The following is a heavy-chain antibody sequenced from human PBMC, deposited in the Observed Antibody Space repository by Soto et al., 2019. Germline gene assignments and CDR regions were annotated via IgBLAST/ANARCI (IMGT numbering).Heavy chain of an antibody. Sequence: SETLSLTCAVSGGSINSGGFSWSWIRQPPGKGLEWIGYIYQTGSTYYNPSLKSRVTLSVDTSNNRFSLKMNSVTAADTAVYYCDRPPYGGYFDRWGQGTKVTVSS. D-gene: IGHD4-17*01. CDR2: IYQTGST. V-gene: IGHV4-30-2*01. CDR3: DRPPYGGYFDR. CDR1: GGSINSGGFS. J-gene: IGHJ4*02.